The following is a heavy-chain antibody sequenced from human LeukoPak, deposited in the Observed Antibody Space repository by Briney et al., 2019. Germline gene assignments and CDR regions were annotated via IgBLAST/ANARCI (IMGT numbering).Heavy chain of an antibody. CDR2: IKHDGSEK. V-gene: IGHV3-7*01. Sequence: GGSLRLSCVVSGFNFSNYWMNWVRQAPGKGLEWVANIKHDGSEKYYVDSVKGRFSISRGNAKKSLYLQMNSLGAEDTAVYYCARALSHCLDYWGQGTLVTVSS. CDR3: ARALSHCLDY. CDR1: GFNFSNYW. J-gene: IGHJ4*02. D-gene: IGHD3-16*01.